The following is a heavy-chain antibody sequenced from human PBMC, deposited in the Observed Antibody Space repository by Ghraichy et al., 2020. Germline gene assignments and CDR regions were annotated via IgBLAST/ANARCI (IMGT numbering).Heavy chain of an antibody. D-gene: IGHD3-16*01. CDR2: ISGTGSYK. Sequence: GGSLRLSCAASGFTFGIYSMNWVRQAPGKGLEWVSSISGTGSYKYHADSVEGRFTVSRDNAKSLLYLQMSRLTVEDTAVYYCAREVVSGTIGGFDPWGQGTMVNVS. CDR1: GFTFGIYS. J-gene: IGHJ5*02. CDR3: AREVVSGTIGGFDP. V-gene: IGHV3-21*06.